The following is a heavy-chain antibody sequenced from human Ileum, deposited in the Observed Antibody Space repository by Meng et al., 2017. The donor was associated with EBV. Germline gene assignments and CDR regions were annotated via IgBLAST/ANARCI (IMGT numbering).Heavy chain of an antibody. CDR1: GFTFSSYW. CDR3: ARGYFQQQLSDY. V-gene: IGHV3-74*01. CDR2: INSDGSST. D-gene: IGHD6-13*01. J-gene: IGHJ4*02. Sequence: EVQLVESGGGLVLPGGALRRSCAASGFTFSSYWMHWGRQAPGKGLVWVSRINSDGSSTSYADSVKGRFTISRDNAKNTLYLQMNSLRAEDTAVYYCARGYFQQQLSDYWGQGTLVTVSS.